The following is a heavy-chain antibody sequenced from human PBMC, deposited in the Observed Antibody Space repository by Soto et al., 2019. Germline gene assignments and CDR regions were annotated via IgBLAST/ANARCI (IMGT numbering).Heavy chain of an antibody. D-gene: IGHD2-2*01. V-gene: IGHV1-69*08. J-gene: IGHJ6*02. CDR1: GGTFSRYS. CDR3: AREDRDRETGLVPAAIDGMVV. Sequence: QVQLVQSGAEVKKPGSSVKVSCKASGGTFSRYSITWVRQAPGHGLEWIGRIIPIFGIPTYAQKFQGRVTIPADESTSTAYMELSSLRSDDTAVYYCAREDRDRETGLVPAAIDGMVVWGQGTMVTVSS. CDR2: IIPIFGIP.